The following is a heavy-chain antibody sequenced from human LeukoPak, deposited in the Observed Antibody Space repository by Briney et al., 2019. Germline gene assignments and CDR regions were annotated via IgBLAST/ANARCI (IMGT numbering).Heavy chain of an antibody. CDR2: ISYDGSNK. J-gene: IGHJ6*03. CDR3: TTYSNYVVSYYYMDV. D-gene: IGHD4-11*01. V-gene: IGHV3-30*04. CDR1: GFTFSSYA. Sequence: GGSLRLSCAASGFTFSSYAMHWVRQAPGKGLEWVAVISYDGSNKYYADSVKGRFTISRDNSKNTLYLQMNSLKTEDTAVYYCTTYSNYVVSYYYMDVWGKGTTVTVSS.